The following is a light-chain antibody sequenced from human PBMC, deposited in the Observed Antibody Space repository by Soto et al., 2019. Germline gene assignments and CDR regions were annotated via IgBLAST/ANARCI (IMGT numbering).Light chain of an antibody. CDR2: GAS. Sequence: EIVLTQSPGTLSSSPGERVTLSCRASQSVSSNFLAWYHQKPGQAPRLLIYGASSRATGIPDRFSGSGSGTDFTLTISRLEPEDFAVYYCQQYGSSPTFGQGTKVDIK. CDR3: QQYGSSPT. CDR1: QSVSSNF. V-gene: IGKV3-20*01. J-gene: IGKJ1*01.